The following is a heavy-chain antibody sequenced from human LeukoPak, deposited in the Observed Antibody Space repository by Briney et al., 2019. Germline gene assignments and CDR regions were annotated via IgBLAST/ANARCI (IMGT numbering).Heavy chain of an antibody. Sequence: PSETLSLTCAVYGGSFSGYYWSWIRRPPGKGLEWIGEINHSGSTNYNPSLKSRVTISVDTSKNQFSLKLSSVTAADTAVYYCAREGFQWGQGTLVTVSS. CDR2: INHSGST. V-gene: IGHV4-34*01. CDR1: GGSFSGYY. CDR3: AREGFQ. J-gene: IGHJ4*02.